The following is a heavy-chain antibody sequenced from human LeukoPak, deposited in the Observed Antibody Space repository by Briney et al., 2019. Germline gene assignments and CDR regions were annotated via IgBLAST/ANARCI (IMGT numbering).Heavy chain of an antibody. CDR2: IYHSGST. V-gene: IGHV4-38-2*02. Sequence: SETLSLTCTVSGYSISSGYYWGWIRQPPGKGLEWIGSIYHSGSTYYNPSLKSRVTISVDTSKNQFSLKLSSVTAADTAVYYCAREPLRGWFDPWGQGTLVTVSS. CDR3: AREPLRGWFDP. CDR1: GYSISSGYY. J-gene: IGHJ5*02.